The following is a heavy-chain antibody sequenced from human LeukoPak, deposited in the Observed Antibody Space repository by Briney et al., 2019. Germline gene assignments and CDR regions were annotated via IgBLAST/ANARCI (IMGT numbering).Heavy chain of an antibody. CDR3: ARVRSSGYPNWFDP. Sequence: SETLSLTCAVSGGSISSGGYYWSRIRQPPGKGLEWIGYIYYSGSTNYNPSLKSRVTISVDTSKNQFSLKLSSVTAADTAVYYCARVRSSGYPNWFDPWGQGTLVTVSS. J-gene: IGHJ5*02. V-gene: IGHV4-61*08. D-gene: IGHD3-22*01. CDR1: GGSISSGGYY. CDR2: IYYSGST.